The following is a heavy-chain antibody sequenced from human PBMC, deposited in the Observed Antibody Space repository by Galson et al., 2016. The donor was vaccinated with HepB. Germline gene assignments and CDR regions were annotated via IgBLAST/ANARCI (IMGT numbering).Heavy chain of an antibody. CDR1: GGSITNHNW. D-gene: IGHD6-19*01. V-gene: IGHV4-4*02. Sequence: SETLSLTCAVSGGSITNHNWWSWVRQPPGKGLEWIGEIFHSGSTNYNPSLKSRVTISVDTSKNQFSLKLSSVTAADTAVYYCARDDSGGWYGFHYGMDVWGQGTTVTVSS. CDR3: ARDDSGGWYGFHYGMDV. J-gene: IGHJ6*02. CDR2: IFHSGST.